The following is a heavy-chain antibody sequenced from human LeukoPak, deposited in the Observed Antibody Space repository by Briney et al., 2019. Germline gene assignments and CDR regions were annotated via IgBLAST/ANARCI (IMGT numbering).Heavy chain of an antibody. CDR3: VRTRPVSGWFDP. V-gene: IGHV2-5*02. J-gene: IGHJ5*02. CDR2: IYWDDDK. CDR1: GFSLSTSGVG. D-gene: IGHD3/OR15-3a*01. Sequence: SGLTLVNPTQTLTLTCTFSGFSLSTSGVGVGWIRKPPAKALEWLALIYWDDDKRYSPSLRTRLTITKDTSKNQVVLTMTNMDPVDTATYYCVRTRPVSGWFDPWGQGTLVTVSS.